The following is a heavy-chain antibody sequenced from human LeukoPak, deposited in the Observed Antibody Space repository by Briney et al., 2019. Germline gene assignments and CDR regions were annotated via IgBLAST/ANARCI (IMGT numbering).Heavy chain of an antibody. V-gene: IGHV4-59*08. CDR2: SHDRGEG. Sequence: PSETLSLTCSVSVGSISYYYWSCIRQPPGKGLEWIGYSHDRGEGNYNPSLQSRVIISSATSKHQFSLNLMSVTVADTAVYYCAASSHSGSYRAYWGQGTPVTVSS. CDR3: AASSHSGSYRAY. CDR1: VGSISYYY. D-gene: IGHD3-10*01. J-gene: IGHJ4*02.